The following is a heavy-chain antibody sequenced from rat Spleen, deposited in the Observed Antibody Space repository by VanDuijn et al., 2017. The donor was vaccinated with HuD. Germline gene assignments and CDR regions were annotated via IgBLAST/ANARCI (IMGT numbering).Heavy chain of an antibody. CDR1: GLSFSNYD. Sequence: EVQLVESDGGLVQPGGSLKISCAASGLSFSNYDMTWIRQAPGKGLEWVASITNASGGTHYPDSVKGRFTISRDTAQNTLYLQMNSPTSEDTATYYCARHYYDGSYYYDYWGQGVMVTVSS. CDR2: ITNASGGT. D-gene: IGHD1-12*02. V-gene: IGHV5-29*01. J-gene: IGHJ2*01. CDR3: ARHYYDGSYYYDY.